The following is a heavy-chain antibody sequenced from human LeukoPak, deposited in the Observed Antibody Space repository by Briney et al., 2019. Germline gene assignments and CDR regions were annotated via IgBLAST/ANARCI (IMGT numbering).Heavy chain of an antibody. D-gene: IGHD3-9*01. Sequence: ASVKVSCKASGYTFTGYYMHWVRQAPGQGLEWMGWINPNSGGTNYAQKFQGRVTMTRDTSISTAYMELSRLRSDDTAVYYCARGAILRYFDWPQMWGQGTLVTVSS. V-gene: IGHV1-2*02. CDR1: GYTFTGYY. CDR3: ARGAILRYFDWPQM. CDR2: INPNSGGT. J-gene: IGHJ4*02.